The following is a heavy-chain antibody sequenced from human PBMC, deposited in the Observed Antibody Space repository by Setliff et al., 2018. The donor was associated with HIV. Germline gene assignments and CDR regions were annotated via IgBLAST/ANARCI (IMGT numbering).Heavy chain of an antibody. Sequence: SETLSLTCTVSGGSISSSSYYWGWIRQPPGKGLEWIGSIHHSGTTYYNPSLRSRATLLVDTPKNQFSLKMISLSAADSAMYYCARIFGFTTASYARGNDYWGRGTLVTVSS. CDR1: GGSISSSSYY. V-gene: IGHV4-39*07. CDR3: ARIFGFTTASYARGNDY. J-gene: IGHJ4*02. CDR2: IHHSGTT. D-gene: IGHD3-16*01.